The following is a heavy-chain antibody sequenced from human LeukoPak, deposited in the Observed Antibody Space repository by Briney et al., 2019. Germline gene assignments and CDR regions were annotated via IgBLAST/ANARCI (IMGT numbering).Heavy chain of an antibody. V-gene: IGHV3-15*01. CDR3: VRASGPFDI. Sequence: GGSLRLSCAASGFTFSYAWMNWVRQAPGKGLEWVGRIKSKADGGTTDYAAPVKGRFTISRDDSKNTFYLQMNSLKTEDTAVYYCVRASGPFDIWGQGTMVTVSS. CDR2: IKSKADGGTT. J-gene: IGHJ3*02. CDR1: GFTFSYAW. D-gene: IGHD3-10*01.